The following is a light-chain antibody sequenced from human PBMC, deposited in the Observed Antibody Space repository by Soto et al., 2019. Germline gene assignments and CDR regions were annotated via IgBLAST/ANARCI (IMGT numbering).Light chain of an antibody. J-gene: IGKJ3*01. CDR2: AAS. Sequence: DIPMTQSPSSVSASVGDRVTITCRASQVIGNWLAWYQQKAGKAHKLLIYAASSLQSGVPSRFSGSGYGTDFTLTITNLHPEDFATYYCQQANSLPFTFGPGTKVDIK. CDR1: QVIGNW. CDR3: QQANSLPFT. V-gene: IGKV1-12*01.